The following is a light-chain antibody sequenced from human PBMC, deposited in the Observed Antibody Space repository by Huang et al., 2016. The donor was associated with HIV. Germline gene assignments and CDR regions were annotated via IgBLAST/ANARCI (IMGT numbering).Light chain of an antibody. CDR1: QNVSNW. CDR2: KAS. Sequence: DIHMTQSPSTLSASVGDRVTITCRASQNVSNWLAWYQQKPGRAPKVLIYKASILETGVPSRCSGSGSGTEFSLTINNLQPDDFATFYCQHYNSPSGTFGQGTKLEIK. J-gene: IGKJ2*01. V-gene: IGKV1-5*03. CDR3: QHYNSPSGT.